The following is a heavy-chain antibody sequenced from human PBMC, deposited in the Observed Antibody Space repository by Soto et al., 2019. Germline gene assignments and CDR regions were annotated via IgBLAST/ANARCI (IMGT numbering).Heavy chain of an antibody. D-gene: IGHD2-2*01. Sequence: ASVKVSCKASGYTFTSYGISWVRHAPGQGLEWMGWISAYNGNTNYAQKLQGRVTMTTDTSTSTAYMELRSLRSDDTAVYYCARDLSVVVPAAMLVYYYYYYMDVWGKGTTVTVSS. V-gene: IGHV1-18*01. CDR3: ARDLSVVVPAAMLVYYYYYYMDV. CDR1: GYTFTSYG. J-gene: IGHJ6*03. CDR2: ISAYNGNT.